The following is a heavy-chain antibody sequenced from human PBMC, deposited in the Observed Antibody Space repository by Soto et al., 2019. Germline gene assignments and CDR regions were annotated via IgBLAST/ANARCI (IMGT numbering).Heavy chain of an antibody. Sequence: QVQLVQSGAEVKKPGSSVTVSCKTSGGTFSKDALNWVRQAPGQGLEWMGLLIPVFGSPIYAQKFQGRIRIIADESTSTVFMDLSSLRSGDTAVYYCTRVLGYTFEPGKTRYYAMDVWGQGTPVFVSS. CDR1: GGTFSKDA. J-gene: IGHJ6*02. CDR3: TRVLGYTFEPGKTRYYAMDV. V-gene: IGHV1-69*01. D-gene: IGHD5-18*01. CDR2: LIPVFGSP.